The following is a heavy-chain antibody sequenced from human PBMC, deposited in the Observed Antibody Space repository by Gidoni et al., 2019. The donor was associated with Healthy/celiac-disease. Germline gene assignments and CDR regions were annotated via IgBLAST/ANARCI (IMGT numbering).Heavy chain of an antibody. CDR2: ISGSGGST. J-gene: IGHJ4*02. CDR3: AKAVVPAAIWGYYFDY. Sequence: EVQLLESGGGLVQPGGSLRLSCAASGFTFSSYAMSWVRPAPGKGLEWVAAISGSGGSTYYADSVKGRFTISRDNSKNTLYLQMNSLRAEDTAVYYCAKAVVPAAIWGYYFDYWGQGTLVTVSS. CDR1: GFTFSSYA. D-gene: IGHD2-2*01. V-gene: IGHV3-23*01.